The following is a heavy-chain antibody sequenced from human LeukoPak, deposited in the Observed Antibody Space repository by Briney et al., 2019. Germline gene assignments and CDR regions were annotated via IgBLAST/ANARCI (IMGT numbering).Heavy chain of an antibody. J-gene: IGHJ5*02. V-gene: IGHV4-4*07. CDR1: GGSISSYY. CDR2: IYTSGST. Sequence: SETLSLTCTVSGGSISSYYWSWIRQPAGKGLEWIGRIYTSGSTNYNPSLKSRVTMSVDTSKNQFSLKLSSVTAADTAVYYCARDYYDSSGPSPSWSDPWGQGTLVTVSS. D-gene: IGHD3-22*01. CDR3: ARDYYDSSGPSPSWSDP.